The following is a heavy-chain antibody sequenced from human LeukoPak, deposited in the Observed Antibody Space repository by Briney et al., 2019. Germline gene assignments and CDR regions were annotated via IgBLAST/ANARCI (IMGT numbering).Heavy chain of an antibody. D-gene: IGHD3-22*01. V-gene: IGHV1-18*01. J-gene: IGHJ4*02. CDR1: GYTFTRFG. CDR3: ARDRGRYDSSGYYPPLFDY. Sequence: ASVKVSCKASGYTFTRFGITWVRQAPGQGLEWMGWISGYNGYTHYAQNLQGRVTMTTDTSTNTAYMELRSLRSDDTAMYYCARDRGRYDSSGYYPPLFDYWGQGTLVTVSS. CDR2: ISGYNGYT.